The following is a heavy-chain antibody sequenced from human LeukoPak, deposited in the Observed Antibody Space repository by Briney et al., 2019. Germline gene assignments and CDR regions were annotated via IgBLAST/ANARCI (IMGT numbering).Heavy chain of an antibody. CDR2: IFHRGGT. D-gene: IGHD3-9*01. Sequence: PSETLSLTCTVSNDSISSGDYYWNWIRQPPGKGLEWIGYIFHRGGTSYNPSLKSRVTISVDTSKNQFSLKLSSVTAADTAVYYCARDPSYDILTGYYLGLDYWGQGTLVTVSS. CDR3: ARDPSYDILTGYYLGLDY. J-gene: IGHJ4*02. CDR1: NDSISSGDYY. V-gene: IGHV4-30-4*01.